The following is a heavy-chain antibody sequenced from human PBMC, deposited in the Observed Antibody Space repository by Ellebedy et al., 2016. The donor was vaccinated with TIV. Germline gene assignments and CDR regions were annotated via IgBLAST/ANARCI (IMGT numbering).Heavy chain of an antibody. Sequence: PGGSLRLSCAASEFTFSRYWMHWVRQAPGKGLVWVSRINRDGSSTNYADSVEGRFTISRDNAKNTVYLQINSLRAEDTAVYYCARGASDAWYFDLWGRGSLVTVSS. V-gene: IGHV3-74*01. CDR3: ARGASDAWYFDL. CDR2: INRDGSST. D-gene: IGHD2-21*02. CDR1: EFTFSRYW. J-gene: IGHJ2*01.